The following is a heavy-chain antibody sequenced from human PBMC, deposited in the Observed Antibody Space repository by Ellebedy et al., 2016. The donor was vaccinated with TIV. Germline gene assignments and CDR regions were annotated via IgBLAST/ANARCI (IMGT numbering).Heavy chain of an antibody. CDR1: GYTLAGDY. V-gene: IGHV1-2*02. D-gene: IGHD2-21*01. J-gene: IGHJ4*02. CDR2: INANTGDT. Sequence: AASVKVSCKASGYTLAGDYLYWVRQVPGQGLEWMGWINANTGDTNYAQKFQDRVTLTRDTSSRTMYMQLNRLTSDDTAVYYCARDGPSPVVEFDYWGQGTQVTVSS. CDR3: ARDGPSPVVEFDY.